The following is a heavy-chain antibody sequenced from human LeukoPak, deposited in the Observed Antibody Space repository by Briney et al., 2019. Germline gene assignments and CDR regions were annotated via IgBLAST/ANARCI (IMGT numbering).Heavy chain of an antibody. CDR3: AKGLERESRLDS. CDR2: IRNSDGMT. D-gene: IGHD1-1*01. J-gene: IGHJ4*02. V-gene: IGHV3-23*01. Sequence: GGSLRLSCAASGFTFSSYGMNWVRQAPGKGLEWVSGIRNSDGMTYYADSVRGRFTISTDNSKNTLYLQMNSLRAEDTALYYCAKGLERESRLDSWGQGTLVTVSS. CDR1: GFTFSSYG.